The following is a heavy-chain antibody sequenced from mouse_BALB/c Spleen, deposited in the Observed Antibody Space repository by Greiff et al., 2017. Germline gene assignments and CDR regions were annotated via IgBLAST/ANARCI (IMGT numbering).Heavy chain of an antibody. J-gene: IGHJ4*01. CDR2: IWAGGST. CDR1: GFSLTSYG. V-gene: IGHV2-9*02. D-gene: IGHD2-4*01. CDR3: ARDQGIRRGGAMDY. Sequence: VQLVESGPGLVAPSQSLSITCTVSGFSLTSYGVHWVRQPPGKGLEWLGVIWAGGSTNYNSALMSRLSISKDNSKSQVFLKMNSLQTDDTAMYYCARDQGIRRGGAMDYGGQGTSVTVSS.